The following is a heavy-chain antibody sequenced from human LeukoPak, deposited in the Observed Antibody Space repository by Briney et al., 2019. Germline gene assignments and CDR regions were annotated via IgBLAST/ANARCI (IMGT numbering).Heavy chain of an antibody. CDR1: AFIFSGHW. CDR3: ARHDKNYYDSLIQH. Sequence: GGSLRLSCEGSAFIFSGHWMNWVRQTPGKGLEWVASIKEDGSERQYVDSVKGRFSISRDNTKGSLFLQLNSLRAEDTAVYYCARHDKNYYDSLIQHWGQGTLVTVSS. CDR2: IKEDGSER. D-gene: IGHD3-22*01. V-gene: IGHV3-7*03. J-gene: IGHJ1*01.